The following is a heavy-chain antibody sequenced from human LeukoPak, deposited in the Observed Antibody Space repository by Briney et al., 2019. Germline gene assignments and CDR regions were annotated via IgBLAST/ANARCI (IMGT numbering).Heavy chain of an antibody. CDR3: AKARYCNSTSCRAPSAFDI. D-gene: IGHD2-2*01. J-gene: IGHJ3*02. V-gene: IGHV3-30*18. CDR1: GFTFSSYG. Sequence: GGSLRLSCAASGFTFSSYGMHWVRQAPGKGLEWVAVISYDGSNKYYADSVKGRFTISRDNSKNTLYLQMNSLRAEHTAVYYRAKARYCNSTSCRAPSAFDIWGQGTMVTVSS. CDR2: ISYDGSNK.